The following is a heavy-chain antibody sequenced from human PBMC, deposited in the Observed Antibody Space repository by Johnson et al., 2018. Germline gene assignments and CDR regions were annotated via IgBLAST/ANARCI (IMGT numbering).Heavy chain of an antibody. CDR1: GYSFTNYY. J-gene: IGHJ4*02. D-gene: IGHD7-27*01. V-gene: IGHV5-51*01. CDR2: LHPGKSDG. CDR3: ARLNPTSWGSFDS. Sequence: VRLGQAGAEVKKHGESLKICCTGSGYSFTNYYIGWVRQMPGEGLEWMGILHPGKSDGRESPSFQGQVTMSVDTSISTAYLQWRRLETSDTAMYYCARLNPTSWGSFDSWGQGTLVTVSS.